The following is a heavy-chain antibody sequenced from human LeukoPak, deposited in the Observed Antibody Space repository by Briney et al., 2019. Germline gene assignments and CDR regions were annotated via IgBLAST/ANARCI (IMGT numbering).Heavy chain of an antibody. CDR3: ARDSVPVWLYAGTYDV. D-gene: IGHD3-22*01. Sequence: GGSLRLSCAASGFTFDDYGMSWVRQAPGKGLEWVSGINWNGGSTGYADAVKGRFTISRDNAKNSLYLQMGSLRAEDTALYHCARDSVPVWLYAGTYDVWGQGTMVSVSS. CDR1: GFTFDDYG. J-gene: IGHJ3*01. CDR2: INWNGGST. V-gene: IGHV3-20*01.